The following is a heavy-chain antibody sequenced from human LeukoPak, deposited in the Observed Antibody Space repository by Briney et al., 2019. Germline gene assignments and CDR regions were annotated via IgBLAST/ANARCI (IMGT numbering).Heavy chain of an antibody. V-gene: IGHV1-18*01. CDR1: GYTFTSYG. CDR2: VSTSNGKT. Sequence: GASVKVSCKASGYTFTSYGISWLRQAPGQGLEWMGWVSTSNGKTNYAQKLQGRVTMTTDTSTSTVYMELRSLRSDDTAVYYCARAPVEIVVVPAAPPKYYYYYYMDVWGKGTTVTISS. J-gene: IGHJ6*03. CDR3: ARAPVEIVVVPAAPPKYYYYYYMDV. D-gene: IGHD2-2*01.